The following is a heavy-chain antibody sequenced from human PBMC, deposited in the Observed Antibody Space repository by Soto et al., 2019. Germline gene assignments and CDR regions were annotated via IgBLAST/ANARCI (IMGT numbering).Heavy chain of an antibody. CDR3: ARGRYVDY. CDR2: ISAHNGNT. V-gene: IGHV1-18*01. CDR1: GYAFTTYG. J-gene: IGHJ4*02. Sequence: QVHLVQSGAEVKKPGASVKVSCKGSGYAFTTYGITWVRQAPGQGLEWMGWISAHNGNTNYAQKLQGRVTVTRDTSTSTAYMELRSLRSDDPAVYYCARGRYVDYLGQGALVSVSS. D-gene: IGHD1-1*01.